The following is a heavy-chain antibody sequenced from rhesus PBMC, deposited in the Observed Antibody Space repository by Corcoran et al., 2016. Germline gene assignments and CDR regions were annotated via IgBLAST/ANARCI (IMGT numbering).Heavy chain of an antibody. CDR1: NDSINRHF. V-gene: IGHV4S11*01. D-gene: IGHD3-34*01. CDR2: IYGTNTNT. CDR3: AGGGLRGDHWGVSLDV. J-gene: IGHJ5-2*02. Sequence: QVQLQESGPGLVKPLETLSLTCTVSNDSINRHFWSWIRQPPGGGLEFLGYIYGTNTNTHNNPSLAGRVTLSVDTSTNQMSLKLTSVTVADTAVYYGAGGGLRGDHWGVSLDVWGRGVLVTVSS.